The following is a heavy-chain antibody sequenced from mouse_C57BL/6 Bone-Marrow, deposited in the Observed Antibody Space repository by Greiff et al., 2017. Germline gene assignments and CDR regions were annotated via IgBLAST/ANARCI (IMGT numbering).Heavy chain of an antibody. Sequence: VKLQESGPGLVAPSQSLSITCTVSGFSLTSYGVHWVRQPPGKGLEWLGVIWAGGNTNYNSALMSRLSISKDNPKSQVFVKMNSLQTDDTAMYYCATDGNFDYWGQGTTLTVSS. J-gene: IGHJ2*01. CDR1: GFSLTSYG. CDR3: ATDGNFDY. CDR2: IWAGGNT. D-gene: IGHD2-1*01. V-gene: IGHV2-9*02.